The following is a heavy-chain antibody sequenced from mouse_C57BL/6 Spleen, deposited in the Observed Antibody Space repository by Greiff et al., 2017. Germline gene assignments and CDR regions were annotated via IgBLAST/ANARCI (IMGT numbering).Heavy chain of an antibody. CDR2: IDPSDSET. CDR1: GYTFTSYW. V-gene: IGHV1-52*01. J-gene: IGHJ4*01. D-gene: IGHD2-1*01. Sequence: VQLQQPGAELVRPGSSVKLSCKASGYTFTSYWMHWVKQRPIQGLEWIGNIDPSDSETHYNQKFKDKATVTVDKSSSTAYMQLSSLTSEDSAVYYCARRVYGNYVDYAMDYWGQGTSVTVSS. CDR3: ARRVYGNYVDYAMDY.